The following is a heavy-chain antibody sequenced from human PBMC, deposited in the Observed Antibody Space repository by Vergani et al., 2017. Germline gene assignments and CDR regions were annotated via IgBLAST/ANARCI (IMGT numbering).Heavy chain of an antibody. CDR1: GYIFKNYY. Sequence: VPLVQSGAEVRKPGASVTVSCTASGYIFKNYYIHWLRQAPGQAFEWMGILNPTTGHTTSAQKFMGRVDMTRDPSTDTSTRTVQMTLSSLRSEDTAVYDCARSIGYCGGETWRAYCFEHWGQGTRVTVSS. CDR2: LNPTTGHT. J-gene: IGHJ5*02. D-gene: IGHD2-21*01. V-gene: IGHV1-46*02. CDR3: ARSIGYCGGETWRAYCFEH.